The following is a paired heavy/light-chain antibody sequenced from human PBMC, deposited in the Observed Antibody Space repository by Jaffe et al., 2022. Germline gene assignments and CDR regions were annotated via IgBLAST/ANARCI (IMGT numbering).Heavy chain of an antibody. J-gene: IGHJ3*02. CDR3: ARDCSSTSCYRGNAFDI. D-gene: IGHD2-2*02. CDR1: GGTFSSYT. V-gene: IGHV1-69*08. Sequence: QVQLVQSGAEVKKPGSSVKVSCKASGGTFSSYTISWVRQAPGQGLEWMGRIIPILGIANYAQKFQGRVTITADKSTSTAYMELSSLRSEDTAVYYCARDCSSTSCYRGNAFDIWGQGTMVTVSS. CDR2: IIPILGIA.
Light chain of an antibody. J-gene: IGKJ4*01. CDR1: QDISNY. V-gene: IGKV1-33*01. CDR3: QQYDNLPPFPLT. Sequence: DIQMTQSPSSLSASVGDRVTITCQASQDISNYLNWYQQKPGKAPKLLIYDASNLETGVPSRFSGSGSGTDFTFTISSLQPEDIATYYCQQYDNLPPFPLTFGGGTKVEIK. CDR2: DAS.